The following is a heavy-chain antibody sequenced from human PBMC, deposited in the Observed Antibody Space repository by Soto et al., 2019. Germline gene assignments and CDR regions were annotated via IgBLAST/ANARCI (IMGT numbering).Heavy chain of an antibody. CDR1: GYTFTNYW. J-gene: IGHJ6*04. CDR2: IYPGDSDT. CDR3: GASIFYYGMDV. Sequence: PGESLKISCRGSGYTFTNYWIGWVRQMPGKGLEWMGIIYPGDSDTKYNPSVQGQVTISAGKSITTTYLQWSILKASDTAVCYCGASIFYYGMDVWGKGTTVTVSS. V-gene: IGHV5-51*01.